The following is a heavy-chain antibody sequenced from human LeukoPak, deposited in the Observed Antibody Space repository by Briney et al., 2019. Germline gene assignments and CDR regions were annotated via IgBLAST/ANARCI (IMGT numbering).Heavy chain of an antibody. Sequence: GGSLRLSCAASGFTFSDYYMSWIRQAPGKGLEWVSYISSSGSTIYYADSVKGRFTISRDNAENSLYLQMNSLRAEDTAVYYCARDGDSSSWQTGSSDYWGQGTLVTVSS. D-gene: IGHD6-13*01. J-gene: IGHJ4*02. CDR1: GFTFSDYY. V-gene: IGHV3-11*01. CDR2: ISSSGSTI. CDR3: ARDGDSSSWQTGSSDY.